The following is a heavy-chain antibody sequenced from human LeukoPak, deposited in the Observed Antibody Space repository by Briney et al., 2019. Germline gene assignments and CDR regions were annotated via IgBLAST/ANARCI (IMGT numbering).Heavy chain of an antibody. V-gene: IGHV3-30*19. J-gene: IGHJ5*02. CDR1: GFTFSNYG. Sequence: GSLRLSCTASGFTFSNYGMHWVRQAPGKGLEWVAVISYDGSNKYYADSVKGRFTISRDNSKNTLYLQMNSLRAEDTAVYYCARAGRGWFDPWGQGTLVTVSS. CDR3: ARAGRGWFDP. CDR2: ISYDGSNK.